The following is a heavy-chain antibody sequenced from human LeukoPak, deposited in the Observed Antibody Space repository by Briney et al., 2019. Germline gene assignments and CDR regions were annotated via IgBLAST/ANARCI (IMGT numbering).Heavy chain of an antibody. D-gene: IGHD1-14*01. V-gene: IGHV4-59*01. CDR2: IFYSGST. J-gene: IGHJ6*03. Sequence: SETLSLTCTVSGGSINSYYWSWIRQPPGKGLEWIGYIFYSGSTNYNPSLKSRVTISVDTSKNQFSLKLSSVTAADTAVYYCARRAPEGIVEASYYYMDVWGKGTTVTVSS. CDR3: ARRAPEGIVEASYYYMDV. CDR1: GGSINSYY.